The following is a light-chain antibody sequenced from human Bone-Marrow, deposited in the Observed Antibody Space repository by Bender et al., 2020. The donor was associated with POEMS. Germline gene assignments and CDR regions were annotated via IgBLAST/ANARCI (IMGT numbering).Light chain of an antibody. Sequence: QSALTQPASVSGSPGQSITISCTGTSSDVGGYNFVSWYQQHPGKAPKLMIYDVSNRPSGVSNRFSGSKSGNTASLTIFGLETDDEADYYCFSYAGRGRGVFGGGTKLTVL. J-gene: IGLJ3*02. V-gene: IGLV2-23*02. CDR2: DVS. CDR1: SSDVGGYNF. CDR3: FSYAGRGRGV.